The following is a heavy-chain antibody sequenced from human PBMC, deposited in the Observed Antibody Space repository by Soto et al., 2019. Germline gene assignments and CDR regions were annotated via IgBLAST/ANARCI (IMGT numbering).Heavy chain of an antibody. J-gene: IGHJ5*02. D-gene: IGHD3-3*01. CDR2: IKQDGSEK. Sequence: GGSLRLSCAASGFTFSSYWMSWVRQAPGKGLEWVANIKQDGSEKYYVDSVKGRFTISRDNAKNSLYLQMNSLRAEDTAVYYCARDIGYYDFWSGYYTLYWFGPWGQGTLVTVSS. CDR3: ARDIGYYDFWSGYYTLYWFGP. CDR1: GFTFSSYW. V-gene: IGHV3-7*03.